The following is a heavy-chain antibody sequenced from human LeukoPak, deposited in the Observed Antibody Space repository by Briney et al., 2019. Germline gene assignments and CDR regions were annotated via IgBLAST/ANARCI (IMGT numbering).Heavy chain of an antibody. V-gene: IGHV3-30*18. CDR1: GFTLSSYG. Sequence: GGSLRLSCAASGFTLSSYGMHWVRQAPGKGLEWVAVISYDGSNQYYADSVKGRFTISRDNSKNTLYLQMNSLRAEDTAVYYCAKDKGGGYGNDGFDIWGRGTMVTVSS. D-gene: IGHD3-16*01. J-gene: IGHJ3*02. CDR3: AKDKGGGYGNDGFDI. CDR2: ISYDGSNQ.